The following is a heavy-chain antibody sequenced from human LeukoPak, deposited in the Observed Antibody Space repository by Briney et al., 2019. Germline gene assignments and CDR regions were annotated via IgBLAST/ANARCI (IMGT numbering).Heavy chain of an antibody. V-gene: IGHV3-30*03. D-gene: IGHD4-17*01. J-gene: IGHJ4*02. CDR1: GFTFSSYG. Sequence: GGSLRLSCAASGFTFSSYGMHWVRQAPGKGLEWVAVISYDGSNKYYADSVKGRFTISRDNSKNALYLQMNSLRAEDTAVYYCARDSRYGDYGLDYWGQGTLVTVSS. CDR2: ISYDGSNK. CDR3: ARDSRYGDYGLDY.